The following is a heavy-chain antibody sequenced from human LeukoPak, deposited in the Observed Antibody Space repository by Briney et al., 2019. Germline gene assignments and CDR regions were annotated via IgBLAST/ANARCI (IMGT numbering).Heavy chain of an antibody. Sequence: GASVKVSCKASGYTFTSYDINWVRQATGQGLEWMGWMNPNNGNTGYAQKFQGRVTITRNTSISTAYMELSSLRSEDTAVYYCAINYYGSGSQIPCFDYWGQGTLVTVSS. V-gene: IGHV1-8*03. J-gene: IGHJ4*02. CDR3: AINYYGSGSQIPCFDY. D-gene: IGHD3-10*01. CDR2: MNPNNGNT. CDR1: GYTFTSYD.